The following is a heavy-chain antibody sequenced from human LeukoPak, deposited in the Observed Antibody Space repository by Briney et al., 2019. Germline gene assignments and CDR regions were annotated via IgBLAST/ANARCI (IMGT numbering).Heavy chain of an antibody. CDR1: GFTFSSYA. Sequence: PGGSLRLSCAASGFTFSSYAMSWVRQAPGKGLEWVSAISGSGGSTYYADSVKGRFTISRDNSKNTLYLQMNSLRAGDTAVYYCAKGSIDYSNPTLYYYYYMDVWGKGTTVTVSS. V-gene: IGHV3-23*01. J-gene: IGHJ6*03. D-gene: IGHD4-11*01. CDR3: AKGSIDYSNPTLYYYYYMDV. CDR2: ISGSGGST.